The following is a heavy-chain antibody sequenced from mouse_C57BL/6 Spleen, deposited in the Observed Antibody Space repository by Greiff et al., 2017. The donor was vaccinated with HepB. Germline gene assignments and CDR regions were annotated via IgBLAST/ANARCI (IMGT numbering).Heavy chain of an antibody. CDR2: IWSGGST. J-gene: IGHJ4*01. Sequence: QVQLKESGPGLVQPSQSLSITCTVSGFSLTSYGVHWVRQSPGKGLEWLGVIWSGGSTDYNAAFISSLSISKDNSTSQVFFQMNSLQADDTAIYYCARKRLDRYYAMDYWGQGTSVTVSS. V-gene: IGHV2-2*01. CDR1: GFSLTSYG. D-gene: IGHD4-1*01. CDR3: ARKRLDRYYAMDY.